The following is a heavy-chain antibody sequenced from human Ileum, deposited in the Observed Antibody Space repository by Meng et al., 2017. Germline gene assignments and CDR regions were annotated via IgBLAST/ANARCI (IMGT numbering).Heavy chain of an antibody. D-gene: IGHD4-17*01. J-gene: IGHJ3*02. Sequence: GESLKISCATSGFDFSDSYMNWIRQAPGKGLDWIAYINSRGEIYYADSVKGRFTISRHNSKNTLYLQMNSLRAEDTAVYYCARGDDYGDYGFGAFDIWGQGTMVTVSS. CDR3: ARGDDYGDYGFGAFDI. CDR1: GFDFSDSY. CDR2: INSRGEI. V-gene: IGHV3-53*04.